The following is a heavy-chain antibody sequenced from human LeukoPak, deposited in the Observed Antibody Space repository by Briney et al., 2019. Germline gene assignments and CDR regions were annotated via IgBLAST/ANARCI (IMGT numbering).Heavy chain of an antibody. CDR1: GFTLSSHA. CDR2: ISIDGSNK. CDR3: ARDQYSSGIPLVD. J-gene: IGHJ4*02. V-gene: IGHV3-30*01. D-gene: IGHD6-19*01. Sequence: GGSLRLSCAASGFTLSSHAMHWVRQAPGKGLEWVAVISIDGSNKYYADSVKGRFTISRDTSKNTLYLQMNSLRAEDTAVYSCARDQYSSGIPLVDWGQGTLVTVSS.